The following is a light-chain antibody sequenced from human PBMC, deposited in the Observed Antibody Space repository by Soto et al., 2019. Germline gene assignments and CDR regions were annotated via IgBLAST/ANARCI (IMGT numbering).Light chain of an antibody. CDR2: EVS. J-gene: IGKJ1*01. Sequence: EMVMTQNQLSRCVTPGQPASISCKSSQSLLHSDGKTYLYWYLQKPGQSPQLLIYEVSSRFSGVPSRFSGSGSGTEFTLTISSLQPDDFATYYCQLYTSYSEAIGQGTKVDIK. CDR3: QLYTSYSEA. V-gene: IGKV2-29*03. CDR1: QSLLHSDGKTY.